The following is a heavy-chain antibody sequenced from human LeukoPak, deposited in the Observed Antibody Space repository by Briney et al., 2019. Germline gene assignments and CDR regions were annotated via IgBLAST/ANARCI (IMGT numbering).Heavy chain of an antibody. CDR3: ARDHNWGPDY. V-gene: IGHV1-2*02. Sequence: ASVKVSCKASGYTLTGYYIHWVRQAPGQGLEWMGWINPYTGDTNSAQKFQGRVTMTRDTSISTAYMELSRLTSDDSAVYYCARDHNWGPDYWGQGTLVLVSS. CDR2: INPYTGDT. CDR1: GYTLTGYY. D-gene: IGHD7-27*01. J-gene: IGHJ4*02.